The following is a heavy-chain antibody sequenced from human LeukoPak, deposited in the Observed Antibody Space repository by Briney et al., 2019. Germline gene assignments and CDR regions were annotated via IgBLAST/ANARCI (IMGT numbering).Heavy chain of an antibody. CDR2: IGQDGGNK. CDR1: GFTFTDYW. J-gene: IGHJ4*02. CDR3: ATSRAAAGCD. V-gene: IGHV3-7*03. D-gene: IGHD6-13*01. Sequence: GGSLRLSCAASGFTFTDYWMSWVRQAPGKGLEWVANIGQDGGNKFYVASVKGRFSISRDNAKNSVFLQMNNLRVEDTAIYYCATSRAAAGCDWGQGTLVTVSS.